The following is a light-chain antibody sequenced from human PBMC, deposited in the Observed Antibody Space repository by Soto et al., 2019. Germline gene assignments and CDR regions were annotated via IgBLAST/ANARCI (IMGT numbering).Light chain of an antibody. CDR3: QQYNNWPWT. CDR1: QSVSSSY. V-gene: IGKV3-15*01. Sequence: EIVLTQSPGTLSLSPGERATLSCRASQSVSSSYLAWYQQKPGQAPRLLIYGASTRATGIPARFSGSGSGTEFTLIISSLQSEDFAVYFCQQYNNWPWTFGPGTKVDIK. J-gene: IGKJ1*01. CDR2: GAS.